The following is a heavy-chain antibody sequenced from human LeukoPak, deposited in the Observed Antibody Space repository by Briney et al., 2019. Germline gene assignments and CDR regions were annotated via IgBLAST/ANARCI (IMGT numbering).Heavy chain of an antibody. CDR1: GGSISSYY. CDR2: IYYSGST. D-gene: IGHD3-3*01. CDR3: ARGRAISWSGYWFDT. Sequence: SETLSLTCTVSGGSISSYYWSWIRQPPGKGLEWIGYIYYSGSTNYNPSLKSRVTISVDTSKNQISLKLSSVTAADTAVYYCARGRAISWSGYWFDTWGQGTLVTVSS. V-gene: IGHV4-59*01. J-gene: IGHJ5*02.